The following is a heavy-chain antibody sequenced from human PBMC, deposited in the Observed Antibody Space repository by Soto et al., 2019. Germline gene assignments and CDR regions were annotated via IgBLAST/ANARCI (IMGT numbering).Heavy chain of an antibody. V-gene: IGHV4-59*01. CDR2: THGSGIT. D-gene: IGHD1-26*01. CDR1: GGSITGYH. J-gene: IGHJ4*02. CDR3: ASYIEGGGGRGY. Sequence: QVQLXESGPGLVKPSETLSLTCTVSGGSITGYHWSWIRQPPGKGLEWIGYTHGSGITNYNPSLQSRVTISVDTSKNHFSLKLSSVTASDTAVYYCASYIEGGGGRGYWGQGHLLTVSS.